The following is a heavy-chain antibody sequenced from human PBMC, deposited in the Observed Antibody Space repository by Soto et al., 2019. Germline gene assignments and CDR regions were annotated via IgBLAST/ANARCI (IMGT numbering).Heavy chain of an antibody. Sequence: PGGSLRLSCAASGFTFRSYWMQWVRQAPGKGLEWVSSISSSSSYIYYADSVKGRFTISRDNSKNTLYLQMNSLRAEDTAVYYCAKENGYSSSWFEFDYWGQGTLVTVSS. CDR2: ISSSSSYI. J-gene: IGHJ4*02. V-gene: IGHV3-21*04. CDR3: AKENGYSSSWFEFDY. CDR1: GFTFRSYW. D-gene: IGHD6-13*01.